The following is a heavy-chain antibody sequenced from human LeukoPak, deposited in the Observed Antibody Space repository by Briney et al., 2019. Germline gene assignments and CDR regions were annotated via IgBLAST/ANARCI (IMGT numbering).Heavy chain of an antibody. D-gene: IGHD6-13*01. CDR1: GLTFSNFA. CDR2: ITGYGAT. Sequence: GGSLRLSCAASGLTFSNFAMMWVRQAPGTGLQWVSTITGYGATFYADSVRGRFTIFRDTSMNTLFLQMNSLGAEDTAVYYCAKGAEAGKVDWFDPWGQGTLVAVSS. J-gene: IGHJ5*02. CDR3: AKGAEAGKVDWFDP. V-gene: IGHV3-23*01.